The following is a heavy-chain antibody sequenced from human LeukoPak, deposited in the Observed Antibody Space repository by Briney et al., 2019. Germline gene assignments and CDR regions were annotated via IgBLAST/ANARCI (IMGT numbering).Heavy chain of an antibody. D-gene: IGHD2-2*01. Sequence: GGSLRLSCAASGFTFSSYGMHWVRQAPGKGLEWVAFIRYDGSNKYYADSVKGRFTISRDNSKNTLYVQMNSLRVEDTAVYYCAREKEGYCSRTSCYLDYYYYYMDVWGKGTTVTISS. CDR2: IRYDGSNK. V-gene: IGHV3-30*02. CDR3: AREKEGYCSRTSCYLDYYYYYMDV. J-gene: IGHJ6*03. CDR1: GFTFSSYG.